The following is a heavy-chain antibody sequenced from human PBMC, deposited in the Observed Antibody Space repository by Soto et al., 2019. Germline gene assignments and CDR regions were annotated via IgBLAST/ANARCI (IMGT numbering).Heavy chain of an antibody. D-gene: IGHD2-2*01. J-gene: IGHJ4*02. CDR2: IYYSGST. CDR1: GGSISSGGYY. CDR3: ASGGGEDIVVVPAAMPRQPVDY. V-gene: IGHV4-31*03. Sequence: SETLSLTCTVSGGSISSGGYYWSWIRQHPGKGLEWIGYIYYSGSTYYNPSLKSRVTISVDTSKNQFSLKLSSVTAADTAVYYCASGGGEDIVVVPAAMPRQPVDYWGQGTLVTGSS.